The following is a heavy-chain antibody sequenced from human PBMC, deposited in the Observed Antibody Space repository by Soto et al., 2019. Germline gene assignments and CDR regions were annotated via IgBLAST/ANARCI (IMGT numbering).Heavy chain of an antibody. CDR1: GFTFSSYG. CDR2: IWYDGSNK. CDR3: VKERGPFNDFDV. Sequence: QVQLVESGGGVVQPGRSLRLSCAASGFTFSSYGMHWVRQAPGKGLEWVAVIWYDGSNKYYADSVKGRFTISRDNSKNTLYLQMNSLGAGDTAVYYCVKERGPFNDFDVWGQGTMVVVSS. V-gene: IGHV3-33*06. J-gene: IGHJ3*01.